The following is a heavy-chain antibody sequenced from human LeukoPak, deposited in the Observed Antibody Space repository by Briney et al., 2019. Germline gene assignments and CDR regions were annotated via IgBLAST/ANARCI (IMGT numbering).Heavy chain of an antibody. CDR2: IIPIFGTA. CDR1: GGTFSSYA. CDR3: ARDREYYFDY. V-gene: IGHV1-69*06. Sequence: SVKVSCKDSGGTFSSYAISWVRQAPGQGLGWMGRIIPIFGTANYAQKFQGRVTITADKSTSTAYMELSSLRSEDTAVYYCARDREYYFDYWGQGTLVTVSS. J-gene: IGHJ4*02.